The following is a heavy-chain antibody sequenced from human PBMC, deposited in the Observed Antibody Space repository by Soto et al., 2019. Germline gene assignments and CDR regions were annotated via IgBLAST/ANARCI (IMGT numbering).Heavy chain of an antibody. D-gene: IGHD2-2*01. CDR1: GYTFTSYG. Sequence: GASVKVSCKASGYTFTSYGISWVRQAPGQGLEWMGWISAYNGNTNYAQKLQGRVTMTTDTSTSTAYMELRSLRSDDTAVYYCARTFSRYQLLPMGTNWFDPWGQGTLVTVSS. V-gene: IGHV1-18*01. CDR2: ISAYNGNT. CDR3: ARTFSRYQLLPMGTNWFDP. J-gene: IGHJ5*02.